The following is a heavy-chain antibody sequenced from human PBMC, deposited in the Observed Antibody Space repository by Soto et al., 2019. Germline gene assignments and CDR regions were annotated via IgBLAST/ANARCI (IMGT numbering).Heavy chain of an antibody. CDR3: ATNPSRGSWRNWFDP. CDR2: IYYSGST. D-gene: IGHD2-15*01. CDR1: GGSISSGDYY. J-gene: IGHJ5*02. V-gene: IGHV4-61*08. Sequence: ETLSLTCTVSGGSISSGDYYWSWIRQPPGKGLEWIGYIYYSGSTNYNPSLKSRVTISVDTSKNQFSLKLSSVTAADTAVYYCATNPSRGSWRNWFDPWGQGTLVTVSS.